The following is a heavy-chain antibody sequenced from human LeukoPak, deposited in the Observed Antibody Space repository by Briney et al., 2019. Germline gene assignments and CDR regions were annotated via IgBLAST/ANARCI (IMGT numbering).Heavy chain of an antibody. D-gene: IGHD3-3*01. J-gene: IGHJ4*02. CDR2: ISGSGGST. Sequence: GGSLRLSCAASGFTFSSYAMSWVRQAPGKGLEWVSAISGSGGSTYYADSVKGRFTISRDNSKNTLYLQMNSLRAEDTALYYCAKGRGITIFGVPKNWGQGTLVTVSS. CDR1: GFTFSSYA. CDR3: AKGRGITIFGVPKN. V-gene: IGHV3-23*01.